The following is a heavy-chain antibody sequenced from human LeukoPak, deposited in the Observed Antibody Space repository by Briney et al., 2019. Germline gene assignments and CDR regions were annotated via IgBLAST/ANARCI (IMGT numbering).Heavy chain of an antibody. CDR3: AKDLAPYSSGYPFDY. V-gene: IGHV3-23*01. CDR2: ISGDAGST. CDR1: GGSISSGGYY. J-gene: IGHJ4*02. D-gene: IGHD5-18*01. Sequence: ETLSLTCTVSGGSISSGGYYWSWIRQHPGKGLEWVSAISGDAGSTCYADSVKGRFTISRDNSKNTLYLQMNSLRAEDTAIYYCAKDLAPYSSGYPFDYWGQGTLVTVSS.